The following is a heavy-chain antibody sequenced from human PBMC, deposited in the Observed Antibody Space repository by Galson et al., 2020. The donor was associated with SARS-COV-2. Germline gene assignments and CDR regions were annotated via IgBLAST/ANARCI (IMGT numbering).Heavy chain of an antibody. V-gene: IGHV3-23*01. CDR2: IRNNGVRT. J-gene: IGHJ4*02. Sequence: GESLKIPCAASGITFDRYALAWVRQAPGKGLGWISSIRNNGVRTDIADSVRGRFAISRDYSKSTVFLQMNNLRAEDTAIYYCAKDQGSDYGDQLDFWGQGTLVTVAS. CDR1: GITFDRYA. D-gene: IGHD4-17*01. CDR3: AKDQGSDYGDQLDF.